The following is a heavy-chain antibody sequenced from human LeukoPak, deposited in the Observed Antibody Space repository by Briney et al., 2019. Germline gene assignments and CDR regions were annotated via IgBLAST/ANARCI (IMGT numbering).Heavy chain of an antibody. J-gene: IGHJ4*02. CDR3: ASSSPIPLYDILTGYRRWTFDY. CDR1: GGSISSSSYY. Sequence: SETLSLTCTVSGGSISSSSYYWGWIRQPPGKGLEWIGSIYYSGSTYYNPSLKSRVTISVDTSKNQFSLKLSSVTAADTAVYYCASSSPIPLYDILTGYRRWTFDYWGQGTLVTVSS. V-gene: IGHV4-39*07. D-gene: IGHD3-9*01. CDR2: IYYSGST.